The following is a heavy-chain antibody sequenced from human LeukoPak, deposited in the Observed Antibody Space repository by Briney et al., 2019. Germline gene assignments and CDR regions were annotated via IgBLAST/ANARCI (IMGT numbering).Heavy chain of an antibody. CDR2: IYSGGST. CDR3: ARSSSTWYYFDS. CDR1: GFTVSSNY. Sequence: GGSLRLSCAASGFTVSSNYMSWVRQAPGKGLEWVSVIYSGGSTYYADSVKGRFTMSRDNSKSTLYLQMNSLRGEDTGVYYCARSSSTWYYFDSWGQGTLVTVSS. V-gene: IGHV3-66*01. D-gene: IGHD6-13*01. J-gene: IGHJ4*02.